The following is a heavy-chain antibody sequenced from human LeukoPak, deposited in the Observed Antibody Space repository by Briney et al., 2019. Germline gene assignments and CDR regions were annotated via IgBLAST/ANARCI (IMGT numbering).Heavy chain of an antibody. CDR2: ISSGSTTI. V-gene: IGHV3-48*02. CDR3: ARVSYGSSWSDY. Sequence: EGSQRLSCAASGFSFSSYNMNWVRQAPGKGLEWVSYISSGSTTIYYADSVQGRFTISRDNAKNSLYLQMNSLTDEDTAVYYCARVSYGSSWSDYWGQGTLVPVSS. D-gene: IGHD6-13*01. J-gene: IGHJ4*02. CDR1: GFSFSSYN.